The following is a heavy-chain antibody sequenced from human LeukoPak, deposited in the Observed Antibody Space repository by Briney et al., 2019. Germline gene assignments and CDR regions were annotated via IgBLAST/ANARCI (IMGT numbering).Heavy chain of an antibody. Sequence: PGGSLRLSCAASGFTFSSYAMSWVRQAPGKGLEWVSAIYSGGSTYYADSVKGRFTISRDNSKNTLYLQMNGLRAEDTAVYYCARSYYYYGSGTFDYWGQGTLVTVSS. CDR2: IYSGGST. J-gene: IGHJ4*02. CDR3: ARSYYYYGSGTFDY. CDR1: GFTFSSYA. D-gene: IGHD3-10*01. V-gene: IGHV3-66*01.